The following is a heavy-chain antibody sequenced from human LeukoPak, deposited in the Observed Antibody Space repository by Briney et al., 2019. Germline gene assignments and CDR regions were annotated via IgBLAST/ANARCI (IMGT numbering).Heavy chain of an antibody. CDR1: GGSISSSSYY. V-gene: IGHV4-39*01. CDR3: ARARYGSGWFDP. Sequence: SETLSLTCTVSGGSISSSSYYWGWLRQPPGKGLEWIGSIYYSGSTYYNPSLKSRVTISVDTSKNQFSLKLSSVTAADTAVYYCARARYGSGWFDPWGQGTLVTVSS. D-gene: IGHD3-16*02. J-gene: IGHJ5*02. CDR2: IYYSGST.